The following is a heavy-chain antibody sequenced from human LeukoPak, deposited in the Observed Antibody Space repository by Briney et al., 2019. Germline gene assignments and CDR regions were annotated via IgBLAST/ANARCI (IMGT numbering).Heavy chain of an antibody. D-gene: IGHD3-22*01. CDR1: GFTFSSYS. CDR3: ARGSGYYYAHFDY. CDR2: ISSSSSYI. Sequence: GGSLRLSCAASGFTFSSYSMNWVRQAPGKGLEWVSSISSSSSYIYYADSVKGRFTISRDNAKNSLYLQMNSLRAEDTAVYYCARGSGYYYAHFDYWGQGTLVTVSS. V-gene: IGHV3-21*01. J-gene: IGHJ4*02.